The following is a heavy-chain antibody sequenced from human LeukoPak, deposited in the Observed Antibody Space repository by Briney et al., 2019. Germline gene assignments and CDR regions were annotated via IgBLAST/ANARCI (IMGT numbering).Heavy chain of an antibody. CDR3: ARGAGYDYPYYFDY. D-gene: IGHD5-12*01. J-gene: IGHJ4*02. V-gene: IGHV3-53*01. CDR2: IYGGGNI. CDR1: GFTVSSNY. Sequence: GGSLRLSCAASGFTVSSNYMNWVRQAPGKGLGWVSVIYGGGNIYYADSVKGRFTISRDNSKNTLYLQMNSLRAEDTAVYYCARGAGYDYPYYFDYWGQGTLVTVSS.